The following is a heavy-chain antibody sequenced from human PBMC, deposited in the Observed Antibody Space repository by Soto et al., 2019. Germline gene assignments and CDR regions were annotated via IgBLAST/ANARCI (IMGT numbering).Heavy chain of an antibody. Sequence: GASVKVSCKTSGGTFSSYAINWVRQAPGQGLEWMGGIIPIFGTANYAQKFQGRVTITADESTYTAYMEMSSLRSEDTALYYCARDRSSSGCYSPFDIWGQGTMVTVSS. J-gene: IGHJ3*02. D-gene: IGHD6-19*01. CDR2: IIPIFGTA. CDR3: ARDRSSSGCYSPFDI. CDR1: GGTFSSYA. V-gene: IGHV1-69*13.